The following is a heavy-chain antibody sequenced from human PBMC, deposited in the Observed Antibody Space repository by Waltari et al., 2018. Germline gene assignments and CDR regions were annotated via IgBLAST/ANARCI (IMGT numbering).Heavy chain of an antibody. CDR3: ARNPATYCSTRLGGTNCYLRFDP. Sequence: QVQLMQSGPEVKKPGASVKVSCKASCYTFTCSGIGWVRRASVQGLEWMGWSSGKKGNTNNAQKFEGIITMTKDTSTSTAYMGRRSLRVDDTAVYYCARNPATYCSTRLGGTNCYLRFDPWGQGTLVTVSS. D-gene: IGHD2-2*01. J-gene: IGHJ5*02. CDR2: SSGKKGNT. V-gene: IGHV1-18*01. CDR1: CYTFTCSG.